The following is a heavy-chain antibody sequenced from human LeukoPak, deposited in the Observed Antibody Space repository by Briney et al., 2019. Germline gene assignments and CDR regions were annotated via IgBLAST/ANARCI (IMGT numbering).Heavy chain of an antibody. CDR2: IIPIFGTA. CDR3: ARSHQTIVVIDY. Sequence: ASVKVSCKASGGTFSSYAISWVRQAPGQGLEWMGGIIPIFGTANYAQKFQGRVTITADKSTSTAYMELSSLRSDDTAVYYCARSHQTIVVIDYWGQGTLVTVPS. V-gene: IGHV1-69*06. D-gene: IGHD3-22*01. CDR1: GGTFSSYA. J-gene: IGHJ4*02.